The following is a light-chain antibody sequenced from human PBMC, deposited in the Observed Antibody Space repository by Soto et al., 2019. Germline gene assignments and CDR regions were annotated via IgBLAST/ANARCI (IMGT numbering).Light chain of an antibody. CDR3: QEYYNWPPVT. CDR2: GAS. V-gene: IGKV3-15*01. CDR1: QSVVNR. J-gene: IGKJ5*01. Sequence: RVMTQSPATLSASPGESATLSCRASQSVVNRIAWYQQKPGQAPRLLIYGASTRASGISARFSGSGSGTEFTLTISSLQSEDFAVYYCQEYYNWPPVTFGQGTRLDIK.